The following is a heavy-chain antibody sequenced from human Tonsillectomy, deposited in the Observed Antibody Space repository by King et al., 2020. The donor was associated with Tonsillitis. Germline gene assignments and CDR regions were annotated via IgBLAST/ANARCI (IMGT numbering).Heavy chain of an antibody. V-gene: IGHV3-23*04. CDR3: AKDRHSSGWPDEIDY. CDR1: GFPFSSYG. CDR2: IGGSVGST. D-gene: IGHD6-19*01. J-gene: IGHJ4*02. Sequence: VQLVESGGGLVQPGGSLRLSCAASGFPFSSYGMSWVRQAPGTGLEWVSAIGGSVGSTYHADSVTGRFTISRDNSKNTLYLQMNSLRAEDTAVYYCAKDRHSSGWPDEIDYWGQGTLVTVSS.